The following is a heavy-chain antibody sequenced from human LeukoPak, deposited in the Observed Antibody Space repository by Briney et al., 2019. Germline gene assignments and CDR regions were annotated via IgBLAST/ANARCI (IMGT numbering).Heavy chain of an antibody. J-gene: IGHJ4*02. CDR1: GGSISSYY. Sequence: KPSETLSLTCTVSGGSISSYYWSWIRQPPGKGLEWIGYIYYSGSTNYNPSLKSRVTISVDTSKNQFSLKLSSVTAADTAVYYCARGMATINFDYWGQGTLVTVSS. CDR3: ARGMATINFDY. V-gene: IGHV4-59*08. CDR2: IYYSGST. D-gene: IGHD5-24*01.